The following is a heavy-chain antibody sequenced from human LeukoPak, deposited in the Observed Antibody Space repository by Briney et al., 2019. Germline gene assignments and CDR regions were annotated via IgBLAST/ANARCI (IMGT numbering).Heavy chain of an antibody. V-gene: IGHV1-2*02. CDR1: GYSFTNYF. J-gene: IGHJ4*02. CDR3: ASHPIVVVTGSFDY. Sequence: ASVKVSCKTSGYSFTNYFMHWVRQAPGQGLEWMGWINPKSGGTYYAQKFQGRVTMTRDTSISTAYMELSRVTSDDTAVYYCASHPIVVVTGSFDYWGQGTLVTVSS. D-gene: IGHD2-21*02. CDR2: INPKSGGT.